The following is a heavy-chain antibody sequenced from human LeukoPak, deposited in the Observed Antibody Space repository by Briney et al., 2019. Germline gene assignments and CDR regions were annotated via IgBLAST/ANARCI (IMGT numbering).Heavy chain of an antibody. J-gene: IGHJ3*02. CDR1: GGSISSGHYF. D-gene: IGHD1-20*01. Sequence: SQTLSLTCTVSGGSISSGHYFWTWIRQPAGKGLEWIGRIYTSGSTNYNPSLKSRVTISLDTSKNQFSLNLNSVTAADTAMYYCARNNFNGFDIWGQGTMVTVSS. V-gene: IGHV4-61*02. CDR2: IYTSGST. CDR3: ARNNFNGFDI.